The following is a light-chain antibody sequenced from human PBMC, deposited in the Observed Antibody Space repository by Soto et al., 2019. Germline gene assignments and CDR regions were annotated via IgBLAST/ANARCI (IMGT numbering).Light chain of an antibody. CDR3: PQYNHWPPLT. Sequence: EIVMTQSPATLSVSPGARATLSCRASQNVSSNLAWYQQKPGQAPRLLIYGATTRATGIPARFSGSGSGAEFTLTISSLQSEDFAVYYCPQYNHWPPLTFGGGTKVEIK. V-gene: IGKV3-15*01. CDR2: GAT. CDR1: QNVSSN. J-gene: IGKJ4*01.